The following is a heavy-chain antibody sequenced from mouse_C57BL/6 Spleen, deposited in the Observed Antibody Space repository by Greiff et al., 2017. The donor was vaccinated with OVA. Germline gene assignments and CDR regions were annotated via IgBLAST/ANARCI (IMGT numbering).Heavy chain of an antibody. J-gene: IGHJ1*03. V-gene: IGHV3-6*01. CDR2: ISYDGSN. D-gene: IGHD4-1*01. Sequence: DVQLVESGPGLVKPSQSLSLTCSVTGYSITSGYYWNWIRQFPGNKLEWMGYISYDGSNNYNPSLKNRISITRDTSKNQFFLKLNSVTTEDTATYYCARDLGRVYFDVWGTGTTVTVSS. CDR3: ARDLGRVYFDV. CDR1: GYSITSGYY.